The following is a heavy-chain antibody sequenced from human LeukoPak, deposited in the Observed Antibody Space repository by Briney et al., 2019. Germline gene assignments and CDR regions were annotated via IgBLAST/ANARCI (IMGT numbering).Heavy chain of an antibody. Sequence: ASVKVSCKASGYSFSSYDINWVQQATGQGLEWMGWMNPNSGNTGYAQEFQGRVSMTRNTSINTAYMELSSLRSEDMALYFCTRAGERPIRYFDCWGQGTLVTVSS. D-gene: IGHD3-9*01. CDR3: TRAGERPIRYFDC. CDR2: MNPNSGNT. CDR1: GYSFSSYD. J-gene: IGHJ4*02. V-gene: IGHV1-8*01.